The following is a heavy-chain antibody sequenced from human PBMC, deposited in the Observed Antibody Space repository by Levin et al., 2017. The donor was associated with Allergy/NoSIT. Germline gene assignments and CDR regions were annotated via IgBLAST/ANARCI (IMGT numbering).Heavy chain of an antibody. Sequence: SETLSLTCTVSGGSISSYYWSWIRQPPGKGLEWIGYIYYSGSTNYNPSLKSRVTISVDTSKNQFSLKLSSVTAAGTAVYYCAGGVLWFGELGGWFDPWGQGTLVTVSS. CDR3: AGGVLWFGELGGWFDP. CDR1: GGSISSYY. V-gene: IGHV4-59*01. J-gene: IGHJ5*02. D-gene: IGHD3-10*01. CDR2: IYYSGST.